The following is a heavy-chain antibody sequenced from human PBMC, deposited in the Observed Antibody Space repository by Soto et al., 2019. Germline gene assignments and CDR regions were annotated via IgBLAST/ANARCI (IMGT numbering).Heavy chain of an antibody. D-gene: IGHD3-10*01. J-gene: IGHJ4*02. CDR2: INSDGSST. Sequence: EVQLVESGGGLVQPGGSLRLSCAASGFTFSSYWMHWVRQAPGKGLVWVSRINSDGSSTSYADSVKGRFTISRDNAKNTPYLQMNRVRAADAAVYYCARDRGCFGEAPLDYWGQGTLVTVSS. V-gene: IGHV3-74*01. CDR1: GFTFSSYW. CDR3: ARDRGCFGEAPLDY.